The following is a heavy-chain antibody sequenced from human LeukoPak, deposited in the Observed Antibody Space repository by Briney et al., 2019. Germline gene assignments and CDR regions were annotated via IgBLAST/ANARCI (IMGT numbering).Heavy chain of an antibody. CDR3: ARDLYYYGSGSFGKYYYYGMDV. J-gene: IGHJ6*02. CDR1: GFTFSSYA. V-gene: IGHV3-30-3*01. D-gene: IGHD3-10*01. Sequence: GGSLRLFCAASGFTFSSYAMHWVRQAPGKGLEGVAVISYDGSNKYYADSVKGRFTICRDNSKNTLYLQMNSLRAEDTAVYYCARDLYYYGSGSFGKYYYYGMDVWGQGTTVTVSS. CDR2: ISYDGSNK.